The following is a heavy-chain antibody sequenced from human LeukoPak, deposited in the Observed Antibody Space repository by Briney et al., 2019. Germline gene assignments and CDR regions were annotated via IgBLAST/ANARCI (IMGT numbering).Heavy chain of an antibody. J-gene: IGHJ5*02. CDR1: GGTFSSYA. CDR2: IIPIFGTA. V-gene: IGHV1-69*01. Sequence: SVKVSCKASGGTFSSYAISWVRQAPGQGLEWMGGIIPIFGTANYAQKFQGRVTITADESTSTAYMELSSLRSEDTAVYYCASFKLGVVPANWFDPWGQGTLVTVSS. CDR3: ASFKLGVVPANWFDP. D-gene: IGHD2-2*01.